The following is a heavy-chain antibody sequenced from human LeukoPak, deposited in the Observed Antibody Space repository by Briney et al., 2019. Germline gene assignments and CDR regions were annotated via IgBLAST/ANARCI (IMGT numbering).Heavy chain of an antibody. Sequence: SETLSLTCAVYGGSFSGYYWSWIRQPPGKGLEWIGEINHSGSTNYNPSLKSRVTISVDTSKNQFSLKLSSVTAADTAVYYCARGVGTPNDAFDIWGQGTMATVSS. CDR3: ARGVGTPNDAFDI. J-gene: IGHJ3*02. V-gene: IGHV4-34*01. CDR2: INHSGST. D-gene: IGHD2-15*01. CDR1: GGSFSGYY.